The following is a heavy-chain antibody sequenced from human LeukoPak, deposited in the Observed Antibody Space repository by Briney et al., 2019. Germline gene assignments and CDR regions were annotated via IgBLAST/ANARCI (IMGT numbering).Heavy chain of an antibody. V-gene: IGHV1-69*05. CDR3: TRNKYYYYYMGV. D-gene: IGHD1/OR15-1a*01. CDR2: IIPIFGTA. J-gene: IGHJ6*03. Sequence: SVKVSCKASGGTFSSSAISWVRQAPGQGLEWMGGIIPIFGTANYAQKFQGRVTITTDESTSTAYMELSSLRSEDTAVYYCTRNKYYYYYMGVWGKGTTVTVSS. CDR1: GGTFSSSA.